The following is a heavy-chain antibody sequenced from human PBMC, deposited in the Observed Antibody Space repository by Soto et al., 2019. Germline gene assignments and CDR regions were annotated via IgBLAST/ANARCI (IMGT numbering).Heavy chain of an antibody. D-gene: IGHD6-6*01. CDR3: ARLGSGSSLVY. J-gene: IGHJ4*02. Sequence: QVQLQESGPGLVKPSETLTLICNVSGDSMSGYYGSWVRQPAGQGLEWIGRVYSSGVANYNTSIDSRVTMSIDTSKNQFSLRLRSVTAADTAVYFCARLGSGSSLVYWGQGIPATVSS. CDR1: GDSMSGYY. CDR2: VYSSGVA. V-gene: IGHV4-4*07.